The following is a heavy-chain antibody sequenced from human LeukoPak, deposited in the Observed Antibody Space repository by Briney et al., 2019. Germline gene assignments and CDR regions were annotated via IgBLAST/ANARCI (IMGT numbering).Heavy chain of an antibody. V-gene: IGHV3-74*01. CDR1: GFTFSDTW. CDR3: AKDTTYYYDSSGYYSVGAFDI. Sequence: GGSLRLSCAASGFTFSDTWMHWVRQAPGEGLVWVSRIRSDGSDTRYAESVKGRFTISRDNSKNTLYLQMNSLRAEDTAVYYCAKDTTYYYDSSGYYSVGAFDIWGQGTMVTVSS. J-gene: IGHJ3*02. CDR2: IRSDGSDT. D-gene: IGHD3-22*01.